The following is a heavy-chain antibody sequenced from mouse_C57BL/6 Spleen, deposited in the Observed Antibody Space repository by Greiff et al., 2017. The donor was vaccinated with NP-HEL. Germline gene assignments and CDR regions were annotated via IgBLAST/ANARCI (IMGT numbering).Heavy chain of an antibody. J-gene: IGHJ2*01. D-gene: IGHD1-1*01. CDR2: ISSGGSYT. CDR1: GFTFSSYG. V-gene: IGHV5-6*01. Sequence: EVKVVESGGDLVKPGGSLKLSCAASGFTFSSYGMSWVRQTPDKRLEWVATISSGGSYTYYPDSVKGRFTISRDNAKNTLYLQMSSLKSEDTAMYYCARHYYGSSANYFDYWGQGTTLTVSS. CDR3: ARHYYGSSANYFDY.